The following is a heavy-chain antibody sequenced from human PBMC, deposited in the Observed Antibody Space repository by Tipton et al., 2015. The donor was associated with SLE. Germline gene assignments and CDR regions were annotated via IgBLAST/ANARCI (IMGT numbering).Heavy chain of an antibody. CDR1: GMAVARNC. D-gene: IGHD1-14*01. CDR2: IYSGDNT. V-gene: IGHV3-53*05. CDR3: AGRPGNHLGPFDF. J-gene: IGHJ4*02. Sequence: AVSGMAVARNCMAWVRQSPGRRLEWVSVIYSGDNTYYAESVKGRFTISRDSSKSTLTLQMKSLRPDDTAIYYCAGRPGNHLGPFDFWGQGALVAVSS.